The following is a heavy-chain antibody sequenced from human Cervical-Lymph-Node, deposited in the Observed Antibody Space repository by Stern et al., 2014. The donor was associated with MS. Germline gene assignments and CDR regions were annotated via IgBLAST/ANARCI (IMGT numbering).Heavy chain of an antibody. D-gene: IGHD1-26*01. J-gene: IGHJ6*02. Sequence: QVTLRESGPAVVKPTQTLTLPCTFSGFSLSSDGMCVTWIRQPPGKALEWLALLDWTNAKYYNPSLKTRLTTSKDTPKNQMVLTMTNIDPMDTATYYCARMVGATGYYYDVDVWGQGTTVTVSS. CDR2: LDWTNAK. V-gene: IGHV2-70*01. CDR3: ARMVGATGYYYDVDV. CDR1: GFSLSSDGMC.